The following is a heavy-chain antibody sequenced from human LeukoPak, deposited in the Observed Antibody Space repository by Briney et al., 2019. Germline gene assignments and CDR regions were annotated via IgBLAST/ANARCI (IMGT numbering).Heavy chain of an antibody. D-gene: IGHD1-7*01. Sequence: ASVKVSRKASGYTFTRYVISWVRQAPGQGLQWLGWICASNGNTNYAQKFRDGVTMSTDTSTGTAYLDVRNLTSDDTAVYYCARDHSNWNYAAGFWGQGTLVIVSS. CDR3: ARDHSNWNYAAGF. CDR1: GYTFTRYV. CDR2: ICASNGNT. V-gene: IGHV1-18*01. J-gene: IGHJ4*02.